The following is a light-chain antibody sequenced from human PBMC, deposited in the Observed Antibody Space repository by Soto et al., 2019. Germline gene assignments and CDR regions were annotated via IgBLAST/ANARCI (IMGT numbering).Light chain of an antibody. CDR1: QGISSY. V-gene: IGKV1-8*01. Sequence: AIRMTQSPSSLSASTGDRVTITCRASQGISSYLAWYQQKPGKAPKLLIYAASTLQSGVPSRFSGSGSGTDFTLTISCLQSEDFAAYYCQQYYSYPRTFGPGTMVAIK. CDR3: QQYYSYPRT. CDR2: AAS. J-gene: IGKJ3*01.